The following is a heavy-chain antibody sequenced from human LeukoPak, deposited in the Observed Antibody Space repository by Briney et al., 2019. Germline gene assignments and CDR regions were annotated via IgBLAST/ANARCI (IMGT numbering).Heavy chain of an antibody. J-gene: IGHJ4*02. Sequence: GGSLRLSCAASGFTFNTFTMNWVRQAPGKGLEWISWINTTNFVYYADSVKGRFTISRDSAKNSLFLQMNSLRVEDTAMYYCTKDVQAPLTYHFDYWGQGTLVTVSS. CDR2: INTTNFV. CDR3: TKDVQAPLTYHFDY. D-gene: IGHD3-10*02. V-gene: IGHV3-69-1*01. CDR1: GFTFNTFT.